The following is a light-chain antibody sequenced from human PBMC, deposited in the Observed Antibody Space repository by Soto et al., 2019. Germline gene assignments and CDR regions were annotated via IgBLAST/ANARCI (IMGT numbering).Light chain of an antibody. J-gene: IGKJ1*01. CDR1: QSISYY. CDR2: GAS. Sequence: DIQLTQSPPTLSASVGDRVTITCRASQSISYYLAWYQQMPGKSPKLLIYGASRLQSGVPSRFSGSGSGTEFTLTISSLQPDDFATYFCQHHNSYSQTFGQGTKVEIK. V-gene: IGKV1-5*01. CDR3: QHHNSYSQT.